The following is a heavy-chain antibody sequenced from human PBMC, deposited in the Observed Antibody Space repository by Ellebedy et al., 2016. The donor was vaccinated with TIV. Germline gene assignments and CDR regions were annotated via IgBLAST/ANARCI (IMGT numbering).Heavy chain of an antibody. Sequence: GESLKIPXVASGFIFSNYGMHWVRQAPGKGLEWVAAMRYGGDNTYYADSVKGRFTISRDNAKNSMFLEMNSLRADDTAVYYCTRALPDGVRVYDAFDIWGRGTMVNVSS. CDR1: GFIFSNYG. D-gene: IGHD3-10*01. J-gene: IGHJ3*02. CDR3: TRALPDGVRVYDAFDI. V-gene: IGHV3-33*01. CDR2: MRYGGDNT.